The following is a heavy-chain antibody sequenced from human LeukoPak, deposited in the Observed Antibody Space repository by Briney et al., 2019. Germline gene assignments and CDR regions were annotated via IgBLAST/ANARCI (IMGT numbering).Heavy chain of an antibody. CDR1: GYTFTSYG. D-gene: IGHD2-15*01. CDR2: ISAYNGNT. V-gene: IGHV1-18*01. J-gene: IGHJ4*02. CDR3: ARGPGVVVAATPDY. Sequence: ASVKVSCKASGYTFTSYGISWVRQAPGQGLEWMGWISAYNGNTNYAQKLQGRVTMTTDTSASTAYMELRSLRSDDTAVYYCARGPGVVVAATPDYWGQGTLVTVSS.